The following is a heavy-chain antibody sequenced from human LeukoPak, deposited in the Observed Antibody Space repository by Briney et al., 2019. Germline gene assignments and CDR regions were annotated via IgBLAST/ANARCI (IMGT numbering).Heavy chain of an antibody. D-gene: IGHD6-19*01. Sequence: GGSLRLSCAASGFTFDDYAMHWVRQAPGKGLEWVSGISWNSGSTYYADSVKGRFTISRDNSKNTLYLQMNSLRAEDTAVYYCARCYSSGWFDYWGQGTLVTVSS. CDR2: ISWNSGST. CDR3: ARCYSSGWFDY. V-gene: IGHV3-9*01. J-gene: IGHJ4*02. CDR1: GFTFDDYA.